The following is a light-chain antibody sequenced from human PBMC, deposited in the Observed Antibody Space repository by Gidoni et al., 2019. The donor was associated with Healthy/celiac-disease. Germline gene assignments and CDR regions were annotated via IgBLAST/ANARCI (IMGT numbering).Light chain of an antibody. J-gene: IGLJ1*01. CDR2: GNI. V-gene: IGLV1-40*01. CDR1: SSNIGAGYD. Sequence: QSVLTQPPSVSGAPGQRVTISCTGSSSNIGAGYDVHWYQQLPGTPPNNLIYGNINRPSGVPDRFSGSKSGTSASLAITGLQAEDEADYYCQSYDSSLSGSRVFGTGTKVTV. CDR3: QSYDSSLSGSRV.